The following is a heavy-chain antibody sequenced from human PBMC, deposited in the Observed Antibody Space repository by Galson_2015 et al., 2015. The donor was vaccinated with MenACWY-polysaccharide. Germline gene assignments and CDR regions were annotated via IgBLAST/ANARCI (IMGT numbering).Heavy chain of an antibody. D-gene: IGHD6-19*01. CDR1: GFSFSTYW. J-gene: IGHJ6*02. V-gene: IGHV3-74*01. CDR2: INADGSAT. CDR3: ARVSGGPWPRYSLDV. Sequence: SLRLSCAASGFSFSTYWMHWVRHAPGKGLVWVSRINADGSATDYADSVRGRFTTSRDNAKNTLYLQMNSLSAEDTAVYYCARVSGGPWPRYSLDVWGQGTPVTVSS.